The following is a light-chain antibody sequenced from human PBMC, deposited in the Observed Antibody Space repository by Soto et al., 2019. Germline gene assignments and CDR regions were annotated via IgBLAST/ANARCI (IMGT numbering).Light chain of an antibody. CDR3: QKSYSTPPT. J-gene: IGKJ1*01. V-gene: IGKV1-39*01. CDR2: AAS. CDR1: QSISSY. Sequence: DIQMTQSPYSLSASVGDRVTITCRASQSISSYLNCYQQKPGEAPKLLIYAASTLQSGVPSRFSGSGSETTVTLTISSLQPEDFATYYCQKSYSTPPTFGQGTKVEIK.